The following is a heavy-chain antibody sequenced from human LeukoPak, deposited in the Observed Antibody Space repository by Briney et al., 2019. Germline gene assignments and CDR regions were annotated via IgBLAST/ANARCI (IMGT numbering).Heavy chain of an antibody. Sequence: ASVKVSCKASGYTFTSYGISWVRQAPGQGLEWMGWISAYNGNTNYAQKLQGRATMTTDTSTSTAYMELRSLRSDDTAVYYCARDTQQLPSPYYFDYWGQGTLVTVSS. CDR1: GYTFTSYG. V-gene: IGHV1-18*01. J-gene: IGHJ4*02. D-gene: IGHD6-13*01. CDR3: ARDTQQLPSPYYFDY. CDR2: ISAYNGNT.